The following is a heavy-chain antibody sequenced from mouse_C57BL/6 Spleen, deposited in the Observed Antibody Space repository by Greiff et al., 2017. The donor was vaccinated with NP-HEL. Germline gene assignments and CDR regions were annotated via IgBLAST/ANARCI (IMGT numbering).Heavy chain of an antibody. J-gene: IGHJ2*01. V-gene: IGHV5-17*01. CDR1: GFTFSDYG. CDR2: ISSGSS. D-gene: IGHD1-1*01. CDR3: ARRDYGSSFDY. Sequence: EVQLVESGGGLVKPGGSLKLSCAASGFTFSDYGMHWVRQAPEKGLEWVAYISSGSSTISRDNAKNTLFLQMTSLRSEDTAMYYCARRDYGSSFDYWGQGTTLTVSS.